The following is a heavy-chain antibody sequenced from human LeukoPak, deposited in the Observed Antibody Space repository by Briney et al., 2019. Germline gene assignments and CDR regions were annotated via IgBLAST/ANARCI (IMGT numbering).Heavy chain of an antibody. CDR3: AKSGYNRFDY. CDR1: GFTFSSYA. Sequence: GGSLRLSCAASGFTFSSYAMSWVRQAPGKGLEWVSYISSSGSTIYYADSLKGRFTISRDNAKNSLYLQMNSLRAEDTAVYYCAKSGYNRFDYWGQGILVTVSS. V-gene: IGHV3-48*04. J-gene: IGHJ4*02. D-gene: IGHD5-24*01. CDR2: ISSSGSTI.